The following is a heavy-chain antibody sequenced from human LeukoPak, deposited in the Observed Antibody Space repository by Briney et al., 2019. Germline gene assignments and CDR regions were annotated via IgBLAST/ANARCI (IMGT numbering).Heavy chain of an antibody. Sequence: GGSLRLSCAASGFTFSIYAMSWVRQAPAKGLEWVSGISGSSSHTMDADSVRGRFTISRDNTRNTLYLHMNNVRAEDTALYYCAKEHDYSNAAPEWGFDSSGQGTRVTVSS. J-gene: IGHJ4*02. CDR2: ISGSSSHT. CDR3: AKEHDYSNAAPEWGFDS. V-gene: IGHV3-23*01. CDR1: GFTFSIYA. D-gene: IGHD3-3*01.